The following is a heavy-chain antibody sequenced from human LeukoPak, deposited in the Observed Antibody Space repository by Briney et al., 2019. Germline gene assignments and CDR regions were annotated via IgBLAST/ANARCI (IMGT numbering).Heavy chain of an antibody. CDR1: GITLSNYG. J-gene: IGHJ4*02. V-gene: IGHV3-23*01. CDR2: ISDSGGRT. Sequence: GGSLRLSCVVSGITLSNYGMSWVRQAPGKGLEWVAGISDSGGRTNYADSVKGRFTISRDRPKNTLYLQMNSLRAEDTAVYFCAKRGVVIRVILVGFHKEAYYFDSWGQGALVTVSS. CDR3: AKRGVVIRVILVGFHKEAYYFDS. D-gene: IGHD3-22*01.